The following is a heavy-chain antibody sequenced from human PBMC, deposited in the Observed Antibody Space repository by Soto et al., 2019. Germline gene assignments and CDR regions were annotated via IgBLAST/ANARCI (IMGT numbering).Heavy chain of an antibody. CDR1: GFSLSTSGVG. CDR3: AHRPPTTAMVIQTLYNWFDP. CDR2: IYWDDDK. D-gene: IGHD5-18*01. V-gene: IGHV2-5*02. Sequence: SGPTLVKPTQTLTLTCTFSGFSLSTSGVGVGWIRQPPGKALEWLALIYWDDDKRYSPSLKSRLTITKDTSKNQVVLTMTNMDPVDTATYYCAHRPPTTAMVIQTLYNWFDPWGQGTLVTVSS. J-gene: IGHJ5*02.